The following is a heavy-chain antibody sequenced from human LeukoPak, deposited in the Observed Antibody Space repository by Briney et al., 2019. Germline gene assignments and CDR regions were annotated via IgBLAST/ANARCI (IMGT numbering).Heavy chain of an antibody. V-gene: IGHV4-31*03. CDR3: ARVTWGTLAYCGGDCFRHYFDY. Sequence: SETLSLTCTVSGGSISSGGYYWSWIRQHPGKGLEWIGYIYYSGNTYYNPSLKSRVTISVDTSKNQFSLKLSSVTAADTAVYYCARVTWGTLAYCGGDCFRHYFDYWGQGTLVTVSS. D-gene: IGHD2-21*02. J-gene: IGHJ4*02. CDR1: GGSISSGGYY. CDR2: IYYSGNT.